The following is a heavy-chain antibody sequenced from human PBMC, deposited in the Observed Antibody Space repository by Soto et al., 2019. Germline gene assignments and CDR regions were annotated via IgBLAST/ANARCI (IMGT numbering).Heavy chain of an antibody. CDR3: ARQRLSRRAAAGTNWFDP. V-gene: IGHV4-39*01. CDR1: GGSISSSSYY. J-gene: IGHJ5*02. CDR2: IYYSGST. Sequence: SETLSLTCTFSGGSISSSSYYWGWIRQPPGKGLEWIGSIYYSGSTYYNPSLKSRVTISVDTSKNQFSLKLSSVTAADTAVYYCARQRLSRRAAAGTNWFDPWGQGTLVTVSS. D-gene: IGHD6-13*01.